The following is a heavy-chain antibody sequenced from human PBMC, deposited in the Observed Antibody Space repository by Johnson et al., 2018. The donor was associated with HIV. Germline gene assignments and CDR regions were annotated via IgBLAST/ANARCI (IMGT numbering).Heavy chain of an antibody. J-gene: IGHJ3*02. Sequence: QVQLVESGGGVVQPGRSLRLSCAASGFTFSTYGMHWVRQAPGKGLEWVAVIWYDGSKKYYADSVKGRFTTSRDNSKNTLYLQMSSLRTEDTALYYCARLVSSSFTHAFEIWGQGTMVTVSS. V-gene: IGHV3-33*01. D-gene: IGHD3-22*01. CDR2: IWYDGSKK. CDR3: ARLVSSSFTHAFEI. CDR1: GFTFSTYG.